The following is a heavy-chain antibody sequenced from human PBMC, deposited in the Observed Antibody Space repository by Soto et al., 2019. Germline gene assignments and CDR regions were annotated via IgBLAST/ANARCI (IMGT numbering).Heavy chain of an antibody. D-gene: IGHD4-17*01. CDR3: AKDVSGYGDYLDAFDI. V-gene: IGHV3-23*01. Sequence: EVQLLESGGGLVQPGGSLRLSCAASGFTFSSYAMSWVRQAPGKGLEWVSAISGSGGSTYYADSVKGRFTISRDNSKNTLYVQMNSLRAEDTAVYYCAKDVSGYGDYLDAFDIWGQGTMVTVSS. CDR2: ISGSGGST. CDR1: GFTFSSYA. J-gene: IGHJ3*02.